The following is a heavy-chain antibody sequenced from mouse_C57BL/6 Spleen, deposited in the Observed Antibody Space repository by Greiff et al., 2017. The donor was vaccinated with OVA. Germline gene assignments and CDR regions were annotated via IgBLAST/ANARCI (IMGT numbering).Heavy chain of an antibody. J-gene: IGHJ1*03. CDR2: INPSSGYT. CDR3: ARRVTTVVATDWYFDV. D-gene: IGHD1-1*01. Sequence: QVHVKQSGAELAKPGASVKLSCKASGYTFTSYWMHWVKQRPGQGLEWIGYINPSSGYTKYNQKFKDKATLTADKSSSTAYMQLSSLTYEDSAVYYCARRVTTVVATDWYFDVWGTGTTVTVSS. CDR1: GYTFTSYW. V-gene: IGHV1-7*01.